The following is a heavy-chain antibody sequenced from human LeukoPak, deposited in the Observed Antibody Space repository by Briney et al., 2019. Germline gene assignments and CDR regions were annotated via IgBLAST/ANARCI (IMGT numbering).Heavy chain of an antibody. Sequence: PSQTLSLTCTVSGGSISSGGYYWSWIRQPPGKGLEWIGEINHSGSTNYNPSLKSRVTISVDTSKNQFSLKLSSVTAADTAVYYCATRWQWLTPGAFDYWGQGTLVTVSS. CDR1: GGSISSGGYY. D-gene: IGHD6-19*01. CDR3: ATRWQWLTPGAFDY. J-gene: IGHJ4*02. V-gene: IGHV4-31*03. CDR2: INHSGST.